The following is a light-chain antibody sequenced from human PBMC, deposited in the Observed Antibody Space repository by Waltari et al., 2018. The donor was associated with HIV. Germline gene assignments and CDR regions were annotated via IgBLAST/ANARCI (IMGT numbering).Light chain of an antibody. CDR1: SGHSTYA. Sequence: QLVLTQSPSASASLGASVKLTCTLSSGHSTYAIAGHQQQPEKGPRYLMKLNSDGSHSKGDGIPDRFSGSSSAAERYLTIASLQSEDEADYYCQTWGTGILVFGGGTKLTVL. CDR2: LNSDGSH. CDR3: QTWGTGILV. J-gene: IGLJ3*02. V-gene: IGLV4-69*01.